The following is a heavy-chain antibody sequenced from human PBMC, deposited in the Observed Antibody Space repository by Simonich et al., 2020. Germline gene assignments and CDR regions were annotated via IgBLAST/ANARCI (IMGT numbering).Heavy chain of an antibody. Sequence: QVQLQESGPGLVKPSETLSLICTVSGGSISSYYRSWIRQPPGKGLEWIGYIYYSGSTNYNPSLKSRVTISVDTSKNQFSLKLSSVTAADTAVYYCARGGLYFDYWGQGTLVTVSS. CDR2: IYYSGST. CDR3: ARGGLYFDY. CDR1: GGSISSYY. J-gene: IGHJ4*02. V-gene: IGHV4-59*01. D-gene: IGHD2-15*01.